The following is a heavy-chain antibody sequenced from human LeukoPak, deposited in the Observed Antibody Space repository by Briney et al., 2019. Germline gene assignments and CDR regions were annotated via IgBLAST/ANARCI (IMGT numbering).Heavy chain of an antibody. J-gene: IGHJ3*02. D-gene: IGHD6-6*01. CDR3: ARVTYSSSSMSLDAFDI. CDR1: GGSISSYY. V-gene: IGHV4-4*07. CDR2: IYTSGST. Sequence: SETLSLTCTVSGGSISSYYWSWIRQPAGKGLEWIWRIYTSGSTNYNPSLKSRVTMSVDTSKNQFSLKLTSVTAADTAVYYCARVTYSSSSMSLDAFDIWGQGTMVTVSS.